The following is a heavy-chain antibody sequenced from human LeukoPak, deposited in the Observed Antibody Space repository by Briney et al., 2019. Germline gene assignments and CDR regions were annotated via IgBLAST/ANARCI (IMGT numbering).Heavy chain of an antibody. Sequence: GGSLRLSCAASGFTFSSYAMSWVRQAPGKGLEWVSAISGSGGSTYYADSVKGRFTISRDNSKNTLYLQMNSLRAEDTAVYYCARILVWGSYRVGALDIWGQGTMVTVSS. V-gene: IGHV3-23*01. CDR2: ISGSGGST. CDR3: ARILVWGSYRVGALDI. CDR1: GFTFSSYA. D-gene: IGHD3-16*02. J-gene: IGHJ3*02.